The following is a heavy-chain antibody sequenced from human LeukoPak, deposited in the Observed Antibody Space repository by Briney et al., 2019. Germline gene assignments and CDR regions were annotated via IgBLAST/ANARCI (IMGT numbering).Heavy chain of an antibody. Sequence: PGGSLRLSCAVSGFTFSSYGIHWVRQAPGKGLEWVTFISHDGTKNYYADSVKGRFTISRDNSKNTLYLQMNSLRAEDTAVYYCAKDPEGIAVAHFDYWGQGTLVTVSS. CDR3: AKDPEGIAVAHFDY. CDR2: ISHDGTKN. J-gene: IGHJ4*02. CDR1: GFTFSSYG. V-gene: IGHV3-30*18. D-gene: IGHD6-19*01.